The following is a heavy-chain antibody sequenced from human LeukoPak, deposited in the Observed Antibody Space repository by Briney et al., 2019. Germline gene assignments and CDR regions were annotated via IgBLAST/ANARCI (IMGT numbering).Heavy chain of an antibody. CDR3: TRQGKEVINDY. Sequence: PAGSLRLSCAASGFTISSYWMHWVRQVPGKELVWVSRIIGDGTGTSYADSVKGRFTITRAIAENTLYLQMNSLRAEDTAVYYCTRQGKEVINDYWGQGTLVTVSS. D-gene: IGHD2-21*01. V-gene: IGHV3-74*01. CDR2: IIGDGTGT. CDR1: GFTISSYW. J-gene: IGHJ4*02.